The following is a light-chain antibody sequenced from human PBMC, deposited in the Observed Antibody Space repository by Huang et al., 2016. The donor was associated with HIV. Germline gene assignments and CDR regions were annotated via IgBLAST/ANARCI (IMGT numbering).Light chain of an antibody. CDR1: QNVNSAY. V-gene: IGKV3-20*01. CDR3: QQYASALQEVT. J-gene: IGKJ4*01. Sequence: IALTQSPDTLSLSPGEGATLSCKDSQNVNSAYVAWYQQKLGQAPSLLIYGASNRATGIPERFRGRGSGTDLTLTISRVEPEDFAVYYCQQYASALQEVTFGGGTKVEI. CDR2: GAS.